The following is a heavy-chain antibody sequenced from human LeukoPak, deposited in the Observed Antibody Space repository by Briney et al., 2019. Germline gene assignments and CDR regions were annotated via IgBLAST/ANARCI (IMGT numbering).Heavy chain of an antibody. D-gene: IGHD1-26*01. CDR2: IYYSGGT. V-gene: IGHV4-59*01. CDR1: GGSISSYY. J-gene: IGHJ4*02. CDR3: ARVIVSGSTLYYFDY. Sequence: SETLSLTCTVSGGSISSYYWSWIRQPPGKGLEWIGYIYYSGGTNYNPSLKSRVTISVDTSKNQFSLKLSSVTAADTAVYYCARVIVSGSTLYYFDYWGQGTLVTVSS.